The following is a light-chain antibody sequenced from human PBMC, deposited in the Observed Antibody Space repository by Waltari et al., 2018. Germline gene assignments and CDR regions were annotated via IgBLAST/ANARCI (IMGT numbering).Light chain of an antibody. Sequence: DIQMTQSPSSVSASVGDRVTITCRASQGISSYLAWYQLKPGKTPKLLIYAASSLQSGVPSRFSGSGSGTDFTLTISSLQAEDFATYYCQQANSSPLTFGGGTEVEIK. V-gene: IGKV1-12*01. CDR1: QGISSY. J-gene: IGKJ4*01. CDR3: QQANSSPLT. CDR2: AAS.